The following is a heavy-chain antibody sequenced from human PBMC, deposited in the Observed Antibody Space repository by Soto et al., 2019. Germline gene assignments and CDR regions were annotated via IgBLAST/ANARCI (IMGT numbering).Heavy chain of an antibody. CDR1: GFTFSNYG. Sequence: GGSLRLSCAASGFTFSNYGMHWVRQAPDKGLEWVALIWYDGSNKYYADSVKGRFTISRDNSKNTLYLQMNSLRAEDTAVYYCAKDAVHDYYDSSGFFDYWGQGTLVTVSS. D-gene: IGHD3-22*01. CDR2: IWYDGSNK. J-gene: IGHJ4*02. CDR3: AKDAVHDYYDSSGFFDY. V-gene: IGHV3-30*02.